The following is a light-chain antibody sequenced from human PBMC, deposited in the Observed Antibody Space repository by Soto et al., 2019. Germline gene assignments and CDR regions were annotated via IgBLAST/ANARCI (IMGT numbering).Light chain of an antibody. Sequence: IVLTQTPATLSLSPGKRATLSCRASQSVSNFLAWYQQKPGQAPRLLIYDTFNRATGIPARFSGSGSGTDFTLTISRLETEDFAVFYCQQYGTSEIIFGQGTRLEIK. CDR3: QQYGTSEII. V-gene: IGKV3-11*01. J-gene: IGKJ5*01. CDR2: DTF. CDR1: QSVSNF.